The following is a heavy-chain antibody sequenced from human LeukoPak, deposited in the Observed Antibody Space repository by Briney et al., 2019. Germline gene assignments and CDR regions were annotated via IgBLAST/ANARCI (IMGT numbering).Heavy chain of an antibody. CDR3: ATTSGYFYY. D-gene: IGHD1-26*01. CDR1: AYTFTDYY. J-gene: IGHJ4*02. CDR2: INPSSGDT. Sequence: GASVKVSCKASAYTFTDYYVHWVRHAPGQGLEWMGRINPSSGDTNYAQNFQGRVTMTRDTSISTAYMELSRLRSDDTAVYYCATTSGYFYYWGQGTLVTVSS. V-gene: IGHV1-2*06.